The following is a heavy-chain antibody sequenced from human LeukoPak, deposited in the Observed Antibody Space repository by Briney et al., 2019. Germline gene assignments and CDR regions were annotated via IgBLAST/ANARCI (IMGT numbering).Heavy chain of an antibody. J-gene: IGHJ5*02. CDR1: GYTFTGYY. CDR2: INPNSGGT. Sequence: ASVKVSCKASGYTFTGYYMHWVRQAPGHGLEWMGWINPNSGGTNYAQKFQGRVTMTRDTSISTAYMELSSLTSDDTAVYYCARGSSERDWFDLWGQGTLVTVSS. V-gene: IGHV1-2*02. D-gene: IGHD1-1*01. CDR3: ARGSSERDWFDL.